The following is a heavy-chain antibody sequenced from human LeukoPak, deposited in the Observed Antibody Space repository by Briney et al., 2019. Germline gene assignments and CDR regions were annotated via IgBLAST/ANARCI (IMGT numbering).Heavy chain of an antibody. J-gene: IGHJ5*02. Sequence: ASVKVSCKASGYRFTGYYIHWVRQAPGQGLEWMGWINPNNGGTNYAQKFQGRVTMARDTSITTTYMELSSLRSDDTAVYYCARDSGDYYGSGSRLDRWRQGTLVSVCS. CDR1: GYRFTGYY. CDR3: ARDSGDYYGSGSRLDR. D-gene: IGHD3-10*01. CDR2: INPNNGGT. V-gene: IGHV1-2*02.